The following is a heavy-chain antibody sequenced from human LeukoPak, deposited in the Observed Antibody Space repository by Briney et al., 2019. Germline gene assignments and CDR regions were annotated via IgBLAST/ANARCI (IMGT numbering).Heavy chain of an antibody. D-gene: IGHD3-22*01. CDR1: GVSVSSGSYY. J-gene: IGHJ5*02. Sequence: TLSLTCTVSGVSVSSGSYYWSWIRQPAGKGLEWIGRIYISGSTNYNSSLRGRVTMSIDTSKNQFSLTLTSVTAADTAVYYCARLVDTPVIRGYYFDPWGQGTLVTVSS. V-gene: IGHV4-61*02. CDR3: ARLVDTPVIRGYYFDP. CDR2: IYISGST.